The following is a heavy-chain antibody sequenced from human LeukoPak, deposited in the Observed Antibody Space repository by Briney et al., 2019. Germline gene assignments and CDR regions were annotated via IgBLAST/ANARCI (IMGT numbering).Heavy chain of an antibody. J-gene: IGHJ4*02. V-gene: IGHV3-11*01. CDR3: AKGSRFWSGYYSPN. D-gene: IGHD3-3*01. Sequence: GGSLRLSCAASGFTFSDYYMSWIRQAPGKGLEWVSYISSSGSTIYYADSVKGRFTISRDNSKNTLYLQMNSLRAEDTAVYYCAKGSRFWSGYYSPNWGQGTLVTVSS. CDR1: GFTFSDYY. CDR2: ISSSGSTI.